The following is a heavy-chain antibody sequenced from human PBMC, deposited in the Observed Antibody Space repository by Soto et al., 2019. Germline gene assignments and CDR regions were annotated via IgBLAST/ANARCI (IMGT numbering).Heavy chain of an antibody. V-gene: IGHV3-23*01. CDR1: GFTFTTYP. D-gene: IGHD6-13*01. J-gene: IGHJ4*02. Sequence: GGSLRLSCVASGFTFTTYPMTWVRQAPGKGLEWVSAISGSGGSTYYADSVKGRFTISRDNSKNTLYLQMNSLRAEDTAVYYCAKENGYSSSWFEFDYWGQGTLVTVSS. CDR3: AKENGYSSSWFEFDY. CDR2: ISGSGGST.